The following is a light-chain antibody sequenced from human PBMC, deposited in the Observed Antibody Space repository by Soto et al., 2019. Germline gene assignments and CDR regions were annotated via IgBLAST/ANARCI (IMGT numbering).Light chain of an antibody. V-gene: IGKV3-11*01. CDR1: QSVSSS. Sequence: EIVLTQSPATLSLSPGERATLSCRASQSVSSSLAWYQQKPGQAPRLLIYDASNRATGIIHRFSGSGSGTAFTLNNSSLEPEDFAVYYCQQRSNWPLLTCGQGTRLEIK. CDR3: QQRSNWPLLT. CDR2: DAS. J-gene: IGKJ5*01.